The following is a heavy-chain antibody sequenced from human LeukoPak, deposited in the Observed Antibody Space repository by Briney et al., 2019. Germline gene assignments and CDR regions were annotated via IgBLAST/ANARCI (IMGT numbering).Heavy chain of an antibody. CDR2: ISYGGSNK. CDR3: ATNRSKVGDIDY. Sequence: GGSLRLSCAASGFTFSSSTMHWVRQAPGKGLEWVALISYGGSNKYYTDSVKGRFTISRDNSKNTLSLQMNSLRAEDTAVYYCATNRSKVGDIDYWGQGTLVTVSS. V-gene: IGHV3-30-3*01. CDR1: GFTFSSST. D-gene: IGHD1-26*01. J-gene: IGHJ4*02.